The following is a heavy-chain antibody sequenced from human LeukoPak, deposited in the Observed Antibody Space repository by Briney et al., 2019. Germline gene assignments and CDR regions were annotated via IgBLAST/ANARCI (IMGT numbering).Heavy chain of an antibody. D-gene: IGHD3-22*01. CDR1: GGSISSSSYY. CDR3: ARAPWEGYYDSSGYWSSWFDP. Sequence: SETLSLTCTVSGGSISSSSYYWGWIRQPPGKGLEWIGSIYYSGSTYYNPSLKSRVTISVDRSKNQFSLKLSSVTAADTAVYYCARAPWEGYYDSSGYWSSWFDPWGQGTLVTVSS. CDR2: IYYSGST. V-gene: IGHV4-39*07. J-gene: IGHJ5*02.